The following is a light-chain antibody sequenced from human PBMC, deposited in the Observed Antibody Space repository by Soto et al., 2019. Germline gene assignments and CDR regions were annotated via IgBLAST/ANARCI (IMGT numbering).Light chain of an antibody. V-gene: IGKV1-5*03. Sequence: DIQMTQSPYTLSASVGDRVTITCRASQTINSWLAWYQQKPGKAPRLLIYKASSLESGVPSRFSGSGSGTEFTLTISSLQPDDFATYYCQQYDCVPYTFGQGTK. CDR2: KAS. CDR1: QTINSW. CDR3: QQYDCVPYT. J-gene: IGKJ2*01.